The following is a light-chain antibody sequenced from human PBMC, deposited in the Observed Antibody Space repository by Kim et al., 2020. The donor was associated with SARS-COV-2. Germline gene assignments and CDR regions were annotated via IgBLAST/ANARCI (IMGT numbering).Light chain of an antibody. CDR2: AAS. CDR1: QSISTY. CDR3: QQSYSTPWT. Sequence: ASVGDRVTIACRASQSISTYLNGYQQKPGKAPKLLIYAASSLQSGVPSRFSGSGSGTDFTLTISSLQPEDFATYYCQQSYSTPWTFGQGTKVDIK. V-gene: IGKV1-39*01. J-gene: IGKJ1*01.